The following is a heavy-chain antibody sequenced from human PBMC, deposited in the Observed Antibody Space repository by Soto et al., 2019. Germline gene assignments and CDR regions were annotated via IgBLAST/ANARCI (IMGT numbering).Heavy chain of an antibody. D-gene: IGHD3-9*01. Sequence: QVQLVQSGAEVKKPGASVKVSCKASGYTFTSYDINWVRQATGQGLEWMGWMNPNSGNTGYAQKFKGRVTMTRNTSISTAYMELSSLRSEDTDVYYWATLGRLRYFDWLLNHDAFDIWGQGTMVTVSS. J-gene: IGHJ3*02. V-gene: IGHV1-8*01. CDR3: ATLGRLRYFDWLLNHDAFDI. CDR2: MNPNSGNT. CDR1: GYTFTSYD.